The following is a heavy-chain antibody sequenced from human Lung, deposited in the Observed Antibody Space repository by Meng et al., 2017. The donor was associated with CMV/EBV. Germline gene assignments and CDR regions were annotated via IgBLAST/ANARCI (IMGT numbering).Heavy chain of an antibody. J-gene: IGHJ4*02. D-gene: IGHD4-23*01. V-gene: IGHV1-18*04. CDR1: GYTFTGYY. CDR3: AREGGGLPPDY. CDR2: VSAYNGNT. Sequence: SCKASGYTFTGYYMHWVRQAPGRGLEWMGWVSAYNGNTNYAQILQDRVTMTTDTSTNTAYMELRSLRSDDTAKYYCAREGGGLPPDYWGQGTLVTVSS.